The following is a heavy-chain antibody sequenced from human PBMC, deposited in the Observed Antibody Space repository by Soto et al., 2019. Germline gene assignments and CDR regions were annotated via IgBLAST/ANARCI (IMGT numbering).Heavy chain of an antibody. D-gene: IGHD3-16*01. J-gene: IGHJ6*02. Sequence: EVQLVESGGGLVQPGGSLRLSCAASGFTLSNYAVNWVRQAPGKGLEWVSYISSDSRYIYYGDSVKGRFTISRDNARNSVYLQMNSLRDEDTAVYYCARIKLVEFFFINVDVYVMDVWGQGTPVTVSS. CDR1: GFTLSNYA. CDR2: ISSDSRYI. CDR3: ARIKLVEFFFINVDVYVMDV. V-gene: IGHV3-48*02.